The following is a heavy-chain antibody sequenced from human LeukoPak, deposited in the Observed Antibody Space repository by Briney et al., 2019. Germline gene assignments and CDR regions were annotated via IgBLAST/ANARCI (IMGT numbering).Heavy chain of an antibody. CDR3: ATAGVRGVISDFDY. D-gene: IGHD3-10*01. CDR2: ISGSGGST. Sequence: GGSLRLSCAVSGFTFDDYAMHWVRQAPGKGLEWVSAISGSGGSTYYADSVKGRFTISRDNSKNTLYLQMNSLRAEDTAVYYCATAGVRGVISDFDYWGQGTLVTVSS. V-gene: IGHV3-23*01. J-gene: IGHJ4*02. CDR1: GFTFDDYA.